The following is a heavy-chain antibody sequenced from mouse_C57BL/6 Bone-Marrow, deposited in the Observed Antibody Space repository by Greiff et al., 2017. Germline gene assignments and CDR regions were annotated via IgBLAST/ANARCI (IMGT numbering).Heavy chain of an antibody. Sequence: VQLQQSGPGLVKPSQSLSLTCSVTGYSITSGYYWNWIRQFPGNKLEWMGYISYDGSNNYNPSLKNRISITRDTSKNQFFLKLNSVTTEDTATYYCARGMVTTKKVDYWGQGTTLTVSS. CDR3: ARGMVTTKKVDY. J-gene: IGHJ2*01. CDR1: GYSITSGYY. D-gene: IGHD2-2*01. V-gene: IGHV3-6*01. CDR2: ISYDGSN.